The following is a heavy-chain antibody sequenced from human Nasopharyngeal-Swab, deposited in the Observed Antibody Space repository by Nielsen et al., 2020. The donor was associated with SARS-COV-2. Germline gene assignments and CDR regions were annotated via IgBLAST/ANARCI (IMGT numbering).Heavy chain of an antibody. CDR2: IRYDGGDK. CDR1: GFTFSSYG. V-gene: IGHV3-30*02. Sequence: GGSLRLSCAASGFTFSSYGMHWVRQSPGKGLEWVTFIRYDGGDKSYADSVKGRFTISRDNSKNTLYLQMSSLRSEDTAVYYCAKDGNSLIFDYWGQGTLVTVSS. D-gene: IGHD5-18*01. J-gene: IGHJ4*02. CDR3: AKDGNSLIFDY.